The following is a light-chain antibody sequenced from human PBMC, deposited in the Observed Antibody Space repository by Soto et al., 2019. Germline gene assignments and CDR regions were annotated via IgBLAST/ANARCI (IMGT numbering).Light chain of an antibody. Sequence: QSVLTQPPSVSGAPGQRVTISCTGSSSNIGAGYDVHWYQQLPGTAPKLLIYGNSNRPSGVPDRFSGSKSGTSASLAITGLRAEDEADYYCQSYDSSLSGFVVFGGGTQLTVL. V-gene: IGLV1-40*01. CDR2: GNS. CDR1: SSNIGAGYD. CDR3: QSYDSSLSGFVV. J-gene: IGLJ2*01.